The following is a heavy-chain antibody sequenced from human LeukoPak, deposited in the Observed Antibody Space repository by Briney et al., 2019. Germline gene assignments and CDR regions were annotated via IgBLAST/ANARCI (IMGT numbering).Heavy chain of an antibody. CDR3: ARVENQSFDY. J-gene: IGHJ4*02. V-gene: IGHV3-66*01. D-gene: IGHD2/OR15-2a*01. CDR1: GFTVSSNY. CDR2: VYSGGST. Sequence: PGGSLRLSCAASGFTVSSNYMSWVRQAPGKGLEWVSVVYSGGSTYYADSVKGRFTISRDNSKNTLYLQMNSLRAEDTAVYYCARVENQSFDYWGQGTLVTVSS.